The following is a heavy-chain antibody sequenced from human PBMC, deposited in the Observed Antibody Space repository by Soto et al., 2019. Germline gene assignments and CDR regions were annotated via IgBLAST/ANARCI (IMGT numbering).Heavy chain of an antibody. CDR1: GFTFSSYS. D-gene: IGHD3-3*01. J-gene: IGHJ6*03. CDR2: ISSSSSYI. CDR3: ARDFGVVTTGYYYYYMDV. V-gene: IGHV3-21*01. Sequence: GGSLRLSCAASGFTFSSYSMNWVRQAPGKGLEWVSSISSSSSYIYYADSVKGRFTISRDNAKNSLYLQMNSLRAEDTAVYYCARDFGVVTTGYYYYYMDVWGKGTTVTVSS.